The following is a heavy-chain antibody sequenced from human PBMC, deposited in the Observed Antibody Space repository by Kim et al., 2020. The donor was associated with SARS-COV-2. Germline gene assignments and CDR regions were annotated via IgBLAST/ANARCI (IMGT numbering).Heavy chain of an antibody. Sequence: IKPEGSADYYVDSVKGRFTISRDNAKNSLYLQMNNLRAEDTAVYYCTTGGAYWGQGTLVTVSS. V-gene: IGHV3-7*04. D-gene: IGHD3-16*01. J-gene: IGHJ4*02. CDR3: TTGGAY. CDR2: IKPEGSAD.